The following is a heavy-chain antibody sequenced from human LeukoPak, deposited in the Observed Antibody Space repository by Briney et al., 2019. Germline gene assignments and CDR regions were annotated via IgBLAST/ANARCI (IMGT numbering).Heavy chain of an antibody. CDR1: GGSISSGDYY. CDR2: IYYSGST. J-gene: IGHJ3*02. Sequence: SQTLSLTCTVSGGSISSGDYYWSWIRQPPGKGLEWIGYIYYSGSTYYNPSLKSRVTISVDTSKNQFSLKLSSVTAADTAVYYCARDRVVTTPLGAFDIWGQGTMVTVSS. D-gene: IGHD2-21*02. V-gene: IGHV4-30-4*01. CDR3: ARDRVVTTPLGAFDI.